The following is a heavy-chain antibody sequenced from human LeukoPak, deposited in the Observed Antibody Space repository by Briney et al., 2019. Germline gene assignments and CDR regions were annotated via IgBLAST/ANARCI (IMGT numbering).Heavy chain of an antibody. CDR3: ARHAQTYSYGHGFDP. J-gene: IGHJ5*02. CDR2: IYPGDSDT. D-gene: IGHD5-18*01. Sequence: GESLKISCTASGYTFNTYWIGWVRQMPGKGLQWMGIIYPGDSDTRYNPSFEGQVTISADKSISTAYLQWSSLKASDTAMYYCARHAQTYSYGHGFDPWGQGTLVTVSS. CDR1: GYTFNTYW. V-gene: IGHV5-51*01.